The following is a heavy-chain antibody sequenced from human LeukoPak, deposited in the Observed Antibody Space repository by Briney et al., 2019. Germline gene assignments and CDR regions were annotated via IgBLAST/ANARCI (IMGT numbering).Heavy chain of an antibody. CDR3: ARLGEGELTRRYYYYYGMDV. V-gene: IGHV1-18*01. Sequence: ASVTVSCKASGGTFSSYAISWVRQAPGQGLEWMGWISAYNGNTNYAQKLQGRVTMTTDTSTSTAYMELRSLRSDDTAVYYCARLGEGELTRRYYYYYGMDVWGQGPTVTVSS. J-gene: IGHJ6*02. D-gene: IGHD3-16*01. CDR1: GGTFSSYA. CDR2: ISAYNGNT.